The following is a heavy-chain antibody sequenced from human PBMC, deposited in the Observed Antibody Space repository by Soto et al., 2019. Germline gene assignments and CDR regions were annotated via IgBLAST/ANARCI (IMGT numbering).Heavy chain of an antibody. J-gene: IGHJ4*02. CDR2: IYHTGST. CDR1: GGSISSSNW. CDR3: ARGAPYGSGTRRTLQN. Sequence: QVQLQESGPGLVKPSGTLSLTCAVSGGSISSSNWWSWVRQAPGKGLEWIGEIYHTGSTNYNPSLKRRVTLSVDKSKNHFSLKLNSVTAADTAVYYCARGAPYGSGTRRTLQNWGQGTLVTVSS. D-gene: IGHD3-10*01. V-gene: IGHV4-4*02.